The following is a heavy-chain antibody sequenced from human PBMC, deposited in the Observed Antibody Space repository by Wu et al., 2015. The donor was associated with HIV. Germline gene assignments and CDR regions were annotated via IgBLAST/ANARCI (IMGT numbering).Heavy chain of an antibody. CDR2: IDPNGGTT. V-gene: IGHV1-46*03. CDR3: TRGYCSGGSCYRYYYYMDV. Sequence: QVQLVQSGAEVKKPGASVKVSCKASGYTFTSYGISWVRQAPGQGLEWMGIIDPNGGTTSYAQRFQGRVTMTRDTSTSTVYMEVSSLRSEDTAVYYCTRGYCSGGSCYRYYYYMDVWGKGTTVIVSS. D-gene: IGHD2-15*01. CDR1: GYTFTSYG. J-gene: IGHJ6*03.